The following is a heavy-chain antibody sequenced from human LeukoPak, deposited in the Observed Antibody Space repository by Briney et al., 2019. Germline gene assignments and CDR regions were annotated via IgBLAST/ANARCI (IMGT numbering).Heavy chain of an antibody. D-gene: IGHD3-3*01. CDR2: IYYSGST. V-gene: IGHV4-59*01. CDR3: ARGPAEWLVIRNGAFDI. J-gene: IGHJ3*02. CDR1: GGSISSYY. Sequence: SETLSLTCTVSGGSISSYYWSWIRQPPGKGLEWIGYIYYSGSTNYNPSLKSRVTISVDTSKNQFSLKLSSVTAADTAVYYCARGPAEWLVIRNGAFDIWGQGTMVTVSS.